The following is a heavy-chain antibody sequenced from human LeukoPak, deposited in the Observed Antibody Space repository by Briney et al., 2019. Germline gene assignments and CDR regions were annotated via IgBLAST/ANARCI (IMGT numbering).Heavy chain of an antibody. CDR2: ISGSGGST. V-gene: IGHV3-23*01. Sequence: GGSLRLSCAASGFTFSSYAMSWVRQAPGKGLEWVSAISGSGGSTYYADSVKGRFTISRDNSKNTLYLQMNSLRAEDTAVYYCAKVRYCSGGSCYFYFDYWGQGTLVTVSS. CDR1: GFTFSSYA. CDR3: AKVRYCSGGSCYFYFDY. J-gene: IGHJ4*02. D-gene: IGHD2-15*01.